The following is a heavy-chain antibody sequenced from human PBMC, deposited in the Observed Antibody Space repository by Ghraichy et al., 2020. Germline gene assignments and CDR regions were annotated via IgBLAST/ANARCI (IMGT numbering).Heavy chain of an antibody. CDR2: IYYSGYT. D-gene: IGHD6-13*01. J-gene: IGHJ4*02. V-gene: IGHV4-59*01. CDR3: ARDKRPHSSTWFYY. Sequence: RRPGKGLEWIGWIYYSGYTTYHPSLKSRATISVDTSKNQFSLNLTSVTAADTAMYYCARDKRPHSSTWFYYWGQGTLVTVSS.